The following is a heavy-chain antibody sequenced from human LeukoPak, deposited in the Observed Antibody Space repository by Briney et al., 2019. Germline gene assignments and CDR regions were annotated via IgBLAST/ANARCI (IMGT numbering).Heavy chain of an antibody. Sequence: SETLSLTCTVSGVSISSYYWSWIRQPAGKGLEWIGRIYTSGSTNYNPSLKSRVTMSVDTSKNQFSLKLSSVTAADTAVYYCARDRITMVRGANYFDYWGQGTLVTVSS. CDR3: ARDRITMVRGANYFDY. CDR1: GVSISSYY. J-gene: IGHJ4*02. CDR2: IYTSGST. V-gene: IGHV4-4*07. D-gene: IGHD3-10*01.